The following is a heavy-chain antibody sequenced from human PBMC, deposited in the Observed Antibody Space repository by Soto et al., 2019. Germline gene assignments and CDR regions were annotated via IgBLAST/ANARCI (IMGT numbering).Heavy chain of an antibody. V-gene: IGHV3-23*01. CDR2: ISGSGATT. CDR1: CFTVSSCD. Sequence: GGSLTLSCGDCCFTVSSCDLSWVRQAPGKGLEWVSGISGSGATTSYADSVKGRFTVSRDNSKNTLYLQMNSLRVEDTAVYYCAKLRYFDWSSYTWFAYWGQG. CDR3: AKLRYFDWSSYTWFAY. J-gene: IGHJ4*02. D-gene: IGHD3-9*01.